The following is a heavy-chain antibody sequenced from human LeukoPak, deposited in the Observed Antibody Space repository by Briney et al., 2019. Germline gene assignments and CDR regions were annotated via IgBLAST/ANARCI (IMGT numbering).Heavy chain of an antibody. V-gene: IGHV3-7*01. CDR1: GLSFSTSW. CDR2: INPDESEK. J-gene: IGHJ4*02. CDR3: ARDTYGDSDY. D-gene: IGHD4-17*01. Sequence: GGSLRLSCAVSGLSFSTSWMDWVRQAPGKGLEWVASINPDESEKYSAGSVKGRFTISRDNAKNSLYLQMDSLRAEDTAVYYCARDTYGDSDYWGQGNLVTVSS.